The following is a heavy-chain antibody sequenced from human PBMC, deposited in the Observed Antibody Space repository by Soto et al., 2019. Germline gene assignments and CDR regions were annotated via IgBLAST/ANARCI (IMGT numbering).Heavy chain of an antibody. Sequence: EVQLVESGGGLVQPGGSLRLSCAASGFTFSSYWMHWVRQAPGKGLVWVSRIKSDGSSTSYADSVKGRFTISRDNAKNSLYLQMNSLRAEDTAVYYCARSWGGELVSWGQGTLVTVSS. J-gene: IGHJ4*02. CDR3: ARSWGGELVS. CDR2: IKSDGSST. D-gene: IGHD3-16*01. CDR1: GFTFSSYW. V-gene: IGHV3-74*01.